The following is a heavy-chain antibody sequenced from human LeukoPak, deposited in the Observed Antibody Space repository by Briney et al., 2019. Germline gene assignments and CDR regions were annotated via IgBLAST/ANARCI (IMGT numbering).Heavy chain of an antibody. CDR1: GFTFSSYS. CDR3: ATEVPYCSSTSCYNAPPDAFDI. J-gene: IGHJ3*02. V-gene: IGHV3-21*01. D-gene: IGHD2-2*02. Sequence: GGSLRLSCAASGFTFSSYSMNWVRQAPGKGLEWVSSIGSSSSYIYYADSVKGRFTISRDNAKNSLYLQMNSLRAEDTAVYYCATEVPYCSSTSCYNAPPDAFDIWGQGTMVTVSS. CDR2: IGSSSSYI.